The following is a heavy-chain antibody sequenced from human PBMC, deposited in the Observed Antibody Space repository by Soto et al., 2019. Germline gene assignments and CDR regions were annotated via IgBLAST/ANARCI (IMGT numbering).Heavy chain of an antibody. CDR3: ARAPRLYSSSWYYYYYYMDV. J-gene: IGHJ6*03. D-gene: IGHD6-13*01. CDR1: GYTFTSYD. V-gene: IGHV1-8*01. Sequence: QVQLVQSGAEVKKPGASVKVSCKAYGYTFTSYDINWVRQATGQGLEWMGWMNPNSGNTGYAQKFQGRVTMTRNTSISTAYMELSSLRSEDTAVYYCARAPRLYSSSWYYYYYYMDVWGKGTTVTVSS. CDR2: MNPNSGNT.